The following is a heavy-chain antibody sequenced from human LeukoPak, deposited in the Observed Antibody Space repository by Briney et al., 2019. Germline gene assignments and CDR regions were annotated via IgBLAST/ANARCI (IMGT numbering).Heavy chain of an antibody. CDR2: INLNSGGT. CDR3: AVNLAYCGGDCYPFDAFDI. J-gene: IGHJ3*02. CDR1: GYTFTGYY. D-gene: IGHD2-21*02. V-gene: IGHV1-2*02. Sequence: ASVKVSCKASGYTFTGYYMHWVRQAPGQGLEWMGWINLNSGGTNYAQKFQDRVTMTRDTSISTAYMELSRLRSDDTAVYYCAVNLAYCGGDCYPFDAFDIWGQGTMVTVSS.